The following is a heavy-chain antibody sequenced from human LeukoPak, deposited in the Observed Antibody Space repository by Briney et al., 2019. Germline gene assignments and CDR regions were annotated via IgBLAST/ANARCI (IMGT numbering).Heavy chain of an antibody. J-gene: IGHJ4*02. V-gene: IGHV3-74*01. Sequence: GGSLRLSCAASGFTFSSYWMDWVRQAPGKGLVWVSRIASDGSSTTYADSVKGRFNISRDNAKNTLYLQMNSLRVEDTAVYYCARGRPHGNDYWGQGTLVTVSS. CDR3: ARGRPHGNDY. D-gene: IGHD4-23*01. CDR2: IASDGSST. CDR1: GFTFSSYW.